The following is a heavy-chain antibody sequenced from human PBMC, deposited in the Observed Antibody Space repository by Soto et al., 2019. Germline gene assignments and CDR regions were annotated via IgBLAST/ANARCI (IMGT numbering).Heavy chain of an antibody. D-gene: IGHD3-16*01. V-gene: IGHV3-23*01. Sequence: EVQLLESGGGLVQPGGSLRLSCVASGFTLSSYAMNWVRQAPGKGLEWVSVISSGGSTYYADSVKGRFTISRDNSKNTLYLQMNSLRVEDTAIYYCARDTTWRSWIYWGPGTLVTVSS. CDR1: GFTLSSYA. CDR3: ARDTTWRSWIY. J-gene: IGHJ4*02. CDR2: ISSGGST.